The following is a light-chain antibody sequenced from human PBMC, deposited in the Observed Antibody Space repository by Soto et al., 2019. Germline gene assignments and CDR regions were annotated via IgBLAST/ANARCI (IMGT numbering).Light chain of an antibody. V-gene: IGKV1-39*01. CDR3: QHIHSIPIT. J-gene: IGKJ5*01. Sequence: DIQMTQSPSSLSASVGDRVTITCRASQSVSTNLNWYQQRPGKPPNLLIYAASSLQSGVPSRFSGSGSGTHFTLTISSLQPEDFATYYCQHIHSIPITFGQGTRLEIK. CDR2: AAS. CDR1: QSVSTN.